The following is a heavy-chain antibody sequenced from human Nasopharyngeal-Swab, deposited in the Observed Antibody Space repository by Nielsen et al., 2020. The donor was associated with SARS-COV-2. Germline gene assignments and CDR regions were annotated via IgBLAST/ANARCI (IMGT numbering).Heavy chain of an antibody. CDR1: GFRDYS. D-gene: IGHD2-15*01. CDR2: ISSSSSDI. Sequence: GESLKISCVDSGFRDYSMNWVRQAPGKGLEWVSSISSSSSDIYYADSVKGRFTISRDSAKNSLYLQMNNLRAEDTAVYYCARGYCGSGSCYAKHYGMDVWGQGTTVTVSS. CDR3: ARGYCGSGSCYAKHYGMDV. V-gene: IGHV3-21*01. J-gene: IGHJ6*02.